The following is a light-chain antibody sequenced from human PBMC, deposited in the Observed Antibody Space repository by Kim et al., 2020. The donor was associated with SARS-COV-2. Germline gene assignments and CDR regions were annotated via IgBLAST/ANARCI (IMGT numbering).Light chain of an antibody. CDR2: DVS. CDR1: SSDVGGYNY. J-gene: IGLJ2*01. V-gene: IGLV2-11*01. Sequence: QSVTSSCTGTSSDVGGYNYVAWHQQHPGKAPKFMIYDVSKRPSGVPDRFSGSKSGNTASLTISGLQAEDEADYYCCSYAGSNTYVVFGGGTQLTVL. CDR3: CSYAGSNTYVV.